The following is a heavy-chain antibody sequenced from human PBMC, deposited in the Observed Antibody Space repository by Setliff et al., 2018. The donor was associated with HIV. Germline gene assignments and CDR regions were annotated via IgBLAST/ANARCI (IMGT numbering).Heavy chain of an antibody. V-gene: IGHV3-21*01. CDR1: GFTFSNYS. CDR3: ASARIPTGGTSTSVDY. D-gene: IGHD1-1*01. Sequence: KPGGSLRLSCAASGFTFSNYSMNWVRQAPGKGLEWVSSISSSSSYIYYADSVKGRFTISRDNAKNSLYLQMNSLRADDTALYYCASARIPTGGTSTSVDYWGQGTLVTVSS. J-gene: IGHJ4*02. CDR2: ISSSSSYI.